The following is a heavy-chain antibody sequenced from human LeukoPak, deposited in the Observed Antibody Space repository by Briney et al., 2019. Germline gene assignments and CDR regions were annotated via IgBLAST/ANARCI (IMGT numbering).Heavy chain of an antibody. D-gene: IGHD7-27*01. CDR2: VNPNNGDA. CDR1: GYSFTNYD. CDR3: ARGLGTYWGKDFLNWFDP. V-gene: IGHV1-8*02. Sequence: ASVKVSCKTSGYSFTNYDINWVRQAAGQGLEWMGWVNPNNGDAGFSQKFQGRVTLTSNTSLTTAYMELTSLTSEDTAVYYCARGLGTYWGKDFLNWFDPWGQGTLVTVSS. J-gene: IGHJ5*02.